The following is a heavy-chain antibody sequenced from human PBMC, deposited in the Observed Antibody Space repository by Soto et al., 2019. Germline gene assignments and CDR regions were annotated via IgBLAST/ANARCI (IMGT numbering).Heavy chain of an antibody. Sequence: QVQLVESGGGVVQPGRSLRLSCAASGFTFSSYGMHWVRQAPGKGLEWVAVIWYDGSNKYYADSVKGRFTISRDNSKNTLYLQMNSLRAEDTAVYYCARDLELIAVAGPFDYWGQGTLVTVSS. V-gene: IGHV3-33*01. CDR3: ARDLELIAVAGPFDY. J-gene: IGHJ4*02. CDR2: IWYDGSNK. CDR1: GFTFSSYG. D-gene: IGHD6-19*01.